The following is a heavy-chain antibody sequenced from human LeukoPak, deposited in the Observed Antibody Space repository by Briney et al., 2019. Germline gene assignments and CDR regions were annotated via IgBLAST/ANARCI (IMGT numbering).Heavy chain of an antibody. J-gene: IGHJ6*02. V-gene: IGHV4-59*01. CDR1: GGSISSNY. CDR3: ARVAGSDYYYGMDV. D-gene: IGHD6-19*01. Sequence: SETLSLTCTVSGGSISSNYWSWIRQPPGKGLEWIGYFYYSGSSDYNPSLRSRLTISLDTSKNQVSLKLSSVTAADTAVYYCARVAGSDYYYGMDVWGQGTTVTVSS. CDR2: FYYSGSS.